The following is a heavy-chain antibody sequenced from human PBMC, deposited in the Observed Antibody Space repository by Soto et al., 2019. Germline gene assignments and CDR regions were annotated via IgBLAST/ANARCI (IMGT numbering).Heavy chain of an antibody. CDR2: ITGSGGDT. J-gene: IGHJ4*02. D-gene: IGHD2-2*01. CDR3: AKGSASSRPYYFDY. V-gene: IGHV3-23*01. Sequence: GGSLRLSCAAFGFTFSSYAMSWVRQSPGKGLEWVSAITGSGGDTYHADSVKGRFTISRDNTKNTLYLQMNSLKAEDTAVYYCAKGSASSRPYYFDYWGQGTLVTVSS. CDR1: GFTFSSYA.